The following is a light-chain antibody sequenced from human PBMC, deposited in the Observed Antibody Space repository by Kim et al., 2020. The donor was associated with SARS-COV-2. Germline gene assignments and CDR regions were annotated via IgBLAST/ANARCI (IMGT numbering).Light chain of an antibody. J-gene: IGLJ3*02. V-gene: IGLV4-60*03. CDR2: LEGSGSY. CDR1: SGHSSYI. Sequence: QLVLTQSSSASASLGSSVKLTCTLSSGHSSYIIAWHQQQPGKAPRYLMKLEGSGSYNKGSGVPDRFSGSSSGADRYLIISNLQSEDEADYYCETRDSNTRVFGGGTQLTVL. CDR3: ETRDSNTRV.